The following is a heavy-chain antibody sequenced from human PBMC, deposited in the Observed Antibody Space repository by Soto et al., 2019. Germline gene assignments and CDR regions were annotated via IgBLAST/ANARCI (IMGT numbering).Heavy chain of an antibody. CDR1: GFLFSIHW. J-gene: IGHJ4*02. V-gene: IGHV3-7*01. CDR2: IKPDGSDK. Sequence: LRLSCVTAGFLFSIHWMAWVRKAPGKGLEWVADIKPDGSDKHYVDSVKGRFTISRDNAEHSLYLQMSSLRAEDTAVYYCARLYGSVSTFDYWGQGTLVTVSS. CDR3: ARLYGSVSTFDY. D-gene: IGHD6-25*01.